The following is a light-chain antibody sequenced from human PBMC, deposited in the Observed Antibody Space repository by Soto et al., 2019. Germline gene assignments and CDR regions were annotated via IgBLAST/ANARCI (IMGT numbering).Light chain of an antibody. CDR2: AAS. J-gene: IGKJ5*01. CDR1: QSISSY. Sequence: DVQMSQSPASLSASVGDRVTITCRASQSISSYFNWYQQKPAKAPTLLIYAASSLQSGVTSRFSSGGSGRDFSLTISSLLHAEYAVYYCRQHSAWSPITFGQGTRLDIK. V-gene: IGKV1-39*01. CDR3: RQHSAWSPIT.